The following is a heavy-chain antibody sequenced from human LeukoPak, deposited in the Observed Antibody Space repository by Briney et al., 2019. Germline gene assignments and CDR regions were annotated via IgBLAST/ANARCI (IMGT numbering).Heavy chain of an antibody. CDR1: GLTFSSYN. Sequence: GGSLRLSCAASGLTFSSYNMNWVRQAPGKGLEWVSSISSSSSYIYYADSVKGRFTISRDNAKNSLYLQMNSLRAEDTAVYYCARDPATVPDPYYYYGMDVWGQGTTVTVSS. D-gene: IGHD4-17*01. CDR3: ARDPATVPDPYYYYGMDV. CDR2: ISSSSSYI. J-gene: IGHJ6*02. V-gene: IGHV3-21*01.